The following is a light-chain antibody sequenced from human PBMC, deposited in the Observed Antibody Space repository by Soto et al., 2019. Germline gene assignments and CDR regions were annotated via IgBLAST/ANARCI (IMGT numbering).Light chain of an antibody. CDR2: EVT. Sequence: QSALTQPPSASGSPGQSVTISCTGTSSDVGSYNYVSWYQHHPGKAPKLVIYEVTKRPSGVPDRFSGSKSGNTASLTVSGLQAEDEADYYCSSYAGSNNVIFGVGTKLTVL. V-gene: IGLV2-8*01. J-gene: IGLJ2*01. CDR1: SSDVGSYNY. CDR3: SSYAGSNNVI.